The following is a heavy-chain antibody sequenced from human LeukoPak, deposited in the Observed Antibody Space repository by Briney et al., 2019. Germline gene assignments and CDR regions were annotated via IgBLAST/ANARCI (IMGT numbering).Heavy chain of an antibody. CDR3: AKSFGDSIYNCFDP. CDR2: IYYSGST. D-gene: IGHD4-17*01. CDR1: GGSISISYY. V-gene: IGHV4-39*07. Sequence: PSETLSLTCTVSGGSISISYYWGWIRQPPGEGLEWIGSIYYSGSTYYNPSLKSRVTISVDTSKNQFSLKLNSVTAADTAVYYCAKSFGDSIYNCFDPWGQGTPVTVSS. J-gene: IGHJ5*02.